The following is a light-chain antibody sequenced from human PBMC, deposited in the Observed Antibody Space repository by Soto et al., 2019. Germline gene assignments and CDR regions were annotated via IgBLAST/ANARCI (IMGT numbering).Light chain of an antibody. CDR1: QTVDDS. CDR3: QHFHTKPIT. V-gene: IGKV1-5*01. Sequence: DVQMTQSPSTVSASLGDRVTITCRASQTVDDSLAWYQQRPGKAPKLLIYDASILQSGVPSRFSGSGFGTEFTLTINGLQPDDFAVYFCQHFHTKPITFGQGTRLDIK. CDR2: DAS. J-gene: IGKJ5*01.